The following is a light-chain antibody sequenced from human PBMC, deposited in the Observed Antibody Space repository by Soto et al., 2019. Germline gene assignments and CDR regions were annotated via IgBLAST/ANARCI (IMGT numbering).Light chain of an antibody. Sequence: QTVVTQEPSFSVSPGGTVTLTCGLSSGSVSTSYYPSWYQQTPGQAPRTLIYSTNTRSSGVPDRFSGSILGNKAALTITGAQAEDESDYYCVLYMGSGISNVFGSGTQLTVL. CDR1: SGSVSTSYY. CDR3: VLYMGSGISNV. CDR2: STN. V-gene: IGLV8-61*01. J-gene: IGLJ6*01.